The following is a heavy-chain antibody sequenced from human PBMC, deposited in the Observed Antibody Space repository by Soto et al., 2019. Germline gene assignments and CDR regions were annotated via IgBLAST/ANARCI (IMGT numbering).Heavy chain of an antibody. Sequence: SETLSLTCTVSGGSISSYYWSWIRQPPGKGLEWIGYIYYSGSTNYNPSLKSRVTISVDTSKNQFSLKLSSVTAADTAVYYCARDRSSSSVGYYYYYMDVWGKGTTVTVSS. V-gene: IGHV4-59*01. CDR1: GGSISSYY. J-gene: IGHJ6*03. CDR3: ARDRSSSSVGYYYYYMDV. D-gene: IGHD6-6*01. CDR2: IYYSGST.